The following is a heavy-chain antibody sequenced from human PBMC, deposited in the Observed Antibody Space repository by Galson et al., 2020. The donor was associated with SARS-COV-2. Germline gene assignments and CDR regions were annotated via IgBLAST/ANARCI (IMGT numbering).Heavy chain of an antibody. D-gene: IGHD2-2*01. CDR3: ARAGNLYCSSTSCAYYYGMDV. J-gene: IGHJ6*02. V-gene: IGHV1-69*13. CDR2: IIPIFGTA. Sequence: SVKVSCKASGGTFSSYAISWVRQAPGQGLEWMGGIIPIFGTANYAQKFQGRVTITADESTSTAYMELSSLRSEDTAVYYCARAGNLYCSSTSCAYYYGMDVWGQGTTVTVSS. CDR1: GGTFSSYA.